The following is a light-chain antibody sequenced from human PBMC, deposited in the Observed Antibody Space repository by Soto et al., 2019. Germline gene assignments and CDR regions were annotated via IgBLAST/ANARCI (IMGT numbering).Light chain of an antibody. Sequence: ENVLTQSPGTLSLSPGERATLSCRATQSVTSSYFAWYQQKPGQAPRLLIYGVSSRATDIPDRFSGGGSGTDFTLTISRLEPEDFVVYYCQQYSSLPHTFGQGTKLEVK. CDR3: QQYSSLPHT. CDR1: QSVTSSY. J-gene: IGKJ2*01. V-gene: IGKV3-20*01. CDR2: GVS.